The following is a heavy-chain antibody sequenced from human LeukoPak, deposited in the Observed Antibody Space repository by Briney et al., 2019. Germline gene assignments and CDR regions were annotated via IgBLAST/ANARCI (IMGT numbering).Heavy chain of an antibody. CDR1: GYTFTGYY. CDR2: INPNSGGT. V-gene: IGHV1-2*06. Sequence: GASVKVSCKASGYTFTGYYMHWVRQAPGQGLEWMGRINPNSGGTNYAQKFQGRVTMTRDTSISTAYMELRRLRSDDTAVYFCATVTTHYHYYGMDVWGQGTTVTVSS. D-gene: IGHD4-17*01. J-gene: IGHJ6*02. CDR3: ATVTTHYHYYGMDV.